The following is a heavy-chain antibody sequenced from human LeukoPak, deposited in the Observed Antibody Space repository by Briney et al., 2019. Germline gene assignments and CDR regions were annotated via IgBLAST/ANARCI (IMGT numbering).Heavy chain of an antibody. CDR3: AKDREGGL. V-gene: IGHV3-53*01. Sequence: GGSLRLSCAASGFTVSSNYMSWVRPAPGQGLEWVSVIYSGGSTYYADTVTGRFTISRDNSKNTLYLQMNSLRAEDTAMYYCAKDREGGLWGQGTLVTVSS. J-gene: IGHJ4*02. CDR2: IYSGGST. D-gene: IGHD3-16*01. CDR1: GFTVSSNY.